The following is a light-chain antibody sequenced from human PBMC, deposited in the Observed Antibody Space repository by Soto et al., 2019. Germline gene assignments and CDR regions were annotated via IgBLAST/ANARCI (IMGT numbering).Light chain of an antibody. CDR3: QQLSRYPLT. V-gene: IGKV1-9*01. CDR2: SAS. J-gene: IGKJ4*01. Sequence: DIQMTQSPSSLSASVGDTVTITCRASQALSNYLAWYQQKPGKAPDLLIYSASTLQSGVPSRFSGSGSETEFSPTIRALQPEDFATYYCQQLSRYPLTFGGGTKVDIK. CDR1: QALSNY.